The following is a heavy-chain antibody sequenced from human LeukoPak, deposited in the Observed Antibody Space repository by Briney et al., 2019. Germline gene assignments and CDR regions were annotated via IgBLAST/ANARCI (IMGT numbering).Heavy chain of an antibody. CDR1: GGSISSYY. V-gene: IGHV4-59*12. CDR2: IYYSGST. Sequence: PSETLSLTCTVSGGSISSYYWSWIRQPPGKGLEWIGYIYYSGSTNYNPSLKSRVTISVDTSKNQFSLKLSSVTAADTAVYYCARDGKRQLVPSFDYWGQGTLVTVSS. J-gene: IGHJ4*02. CDR3: ARDGKRQLVPSFDY. D-gene: IGHD6-13*01.